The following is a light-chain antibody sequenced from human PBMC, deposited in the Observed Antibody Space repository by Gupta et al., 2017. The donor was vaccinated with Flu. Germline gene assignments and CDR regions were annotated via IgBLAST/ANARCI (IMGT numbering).Light chain of an antibody. J-gene: IGKJ3*01. CDR2: GAY. CDR3: QQYVTSPPGVT. V-gene: IGKV3-20*01. Sequence: ATLSCRASQSVSNNYLAWYQQKPGQAPRLLIYGAYHRAAGIPYRFSGSGSGTDFILTISRLEPEDFAVYYCQQYVTSPPGVTFGPGTKVDVK. CDR1: QSVSNNY.